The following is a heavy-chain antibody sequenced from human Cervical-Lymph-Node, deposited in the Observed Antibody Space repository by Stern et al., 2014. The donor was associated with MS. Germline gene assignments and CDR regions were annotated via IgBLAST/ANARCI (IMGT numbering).Heavy chain of an antibody. CDR3: ASTRRKPGIAVAGTGMDV. J-gene: IGHJ6*02. CDR1: GGSFSGYY. CDR2: INHSGST. D-gene: IGHD6-19*01. Sequence: QVQLQQWGAGLLKPSETLSLTCAVYGGSFSGYYWSWIRQPPGKGLEWIGEINHSGSTNYNPSLKSRVTISVDTSKNQFSLKLSSVTAADTAVYYCASTRRKPGIAVAGTGMDVWGQGTTVTVSS. V-gene: IGHV4-34*01.